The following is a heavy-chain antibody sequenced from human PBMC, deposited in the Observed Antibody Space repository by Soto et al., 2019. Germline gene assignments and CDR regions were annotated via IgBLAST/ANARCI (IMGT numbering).Heavy chain of an antibody. CDR1: EFSLSTSGVG. D-gene: IGHD3-9*01. Sequence: GSGPTLVNPTQTLTLTCTFSEFSLSTSGVGVGWIRQPPGKALEWLALIYWDDDKRYSPSLKSRLTITKDTSKNQVVLTMTNMDPVDTATYYCAHRLSYYDILTGYQNDDAFDIWGQGTMVTVSS. V-gene: IGHV2-5*02. J-gene: IGHJ3*02. CDR2: IYWDDDK. CDR3: AHRLSYYDILTGYQNDDAFDI.